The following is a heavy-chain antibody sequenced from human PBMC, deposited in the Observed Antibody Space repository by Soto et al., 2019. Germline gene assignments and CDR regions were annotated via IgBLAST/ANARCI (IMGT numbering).Heavy chain of an antibody. D-gene: IGHD5-12*01. CDR2: IFWDDDT. V-gene: IGHV2-5*02. J-gene: IGHJ4*02. CDR3: VHRGDDRDGGGSYHPYFDC. Sequence: SGPTLVNRTQTLTLPCTFSGFSLRDSTMSVGWVRRPPGRALEWLALIFWDDDTRYTPSLQNRLTVTMVWSNNPGVLRITNLYHYDTCTYFCVHRGDDRDGGGSYHPYFDCLHPGTLVTTSS. CDR1: GFSLRDSTMS.